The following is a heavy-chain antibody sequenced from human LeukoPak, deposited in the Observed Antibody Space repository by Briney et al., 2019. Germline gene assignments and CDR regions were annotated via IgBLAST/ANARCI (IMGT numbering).Heavy chain of an antibody. Sequence: GGSLRLSCAASGFTFSNYFMGWVRQAPGKGLEWVANINKDGSGTSYADSVKGRLTISRDNAKNSLYLQVNGLRVEDTAVYYCARGCCTVSGLYFEFWGQGSLVTVSS. J-gene: IGHJ4*02. CDR3: ARGCCTVSGLYFEF. CDR2: INKDGSGT. CDR1: GFTFSNYF. D-gene: IGHD3-9*01. V-gene: IGHV3-7*03.